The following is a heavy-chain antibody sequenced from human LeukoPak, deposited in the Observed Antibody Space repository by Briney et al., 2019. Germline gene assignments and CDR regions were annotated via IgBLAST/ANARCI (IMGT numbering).Heavy chain of an antibody. V-gene: IGHV1-69*13. J-gene: IGHJ4*02. CDR3: ASPVKYYDTWSGYPPFDY. CDR1: GGTFNNFA. D-gene: IGHD3-3*01. Sequence: ASVKVSCKASGGTFNNFAISWVRQAPGQGLEWVGGIIPMSGTANYAQKFQGRVTITADESTSTAYMELSSLRPEDTAIYYCASPVKYYDTWSGYPPFDYWDQGTLVTVSS. CDR2: IIPMSGTA.